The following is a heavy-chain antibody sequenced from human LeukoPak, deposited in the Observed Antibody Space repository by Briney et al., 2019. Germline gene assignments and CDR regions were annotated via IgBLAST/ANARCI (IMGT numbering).Heavy chain of an antibody. J-gene: IGHJ4*02. CDR3: ARGGRLRIFGVVDRLLKTSYYFDY. CDR2: INPNSGGT. V-gene: IGHV1-2*02. Sequence: GASVKVSCKASGYTFTGYYMHWVRQAPGQGLEWMGWINPNSGGTNYAQKFQGRVTMTRDTSTSTVYMELSSLRSEDTAVYYCARGGRLRIFGVVDRLLKTSYYFDYWGQGTLVTVSS. D-gene: IGHD3-3*01. CDR1: GYTFTGYY.